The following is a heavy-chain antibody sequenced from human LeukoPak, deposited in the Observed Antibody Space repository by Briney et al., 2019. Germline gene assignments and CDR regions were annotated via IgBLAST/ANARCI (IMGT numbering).Heavy chain of an antibody. D-gene: IGHD2-2*01. Sequence: SVKVSCKASGGTFSSYAISWVRQAPGQGLEWMGGVIPIFGTANYAQKFQGRVTITADESTSTAYMELSSLRSEDTAVYYCARGPAAINGDWFDPWGQGTLVTVSS. CDR3: ARGPAAINGDWFDP. V-gene: IGHV1-69*13. CDR1: GGTFSSYA. J-gene: IGHJ5*02. CDR2: VIPIFGTA.